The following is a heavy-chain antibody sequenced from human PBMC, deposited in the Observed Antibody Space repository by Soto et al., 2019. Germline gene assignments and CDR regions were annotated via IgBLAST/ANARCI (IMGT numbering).Heavy chain of an antibody. D-gene: IGHD5-18*01. Sequence: LRLSCAASGFTLSNYVMNWVRQAPGKGLEWISCIGSSSVTIFHADSVKGRFTISRDSAKNSLYLQMNSLRAGDTAMYYCARDPLWGTAMVLWYFDLWGRGTLVTVSS. V-gene: IGHV3-48*01. CDR1: GFTLSNYV. CDR2: IGSSSVTI. CDR3: ARDPLWGTAMVLWYFDL. J-gene: IGHJ2*01.